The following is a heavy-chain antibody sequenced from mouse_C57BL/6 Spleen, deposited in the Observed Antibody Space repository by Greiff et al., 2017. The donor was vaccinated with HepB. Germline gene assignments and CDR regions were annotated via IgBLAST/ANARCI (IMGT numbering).Heavy chain of an antibody. Sequence: QVQLKQPGAELVKPGASVKLSCKASGYTFTSYWMQWVKQRPGQGLEWIGEIDPSDSYTNYNQKFKGKATLTVDTSSSTAYMQLSSLTSEDSAVYYCARRAFGSKYYFDYWGQGTTLTVSS. CDR1: GYTFTSYW. J-gene: IGHJ2*01. CDR2: IDPSDSYT. CDR3: ARRAFGSKYYFDY. V-gene: IGHV1-50*01. D-gene: IGHD1-1*01.